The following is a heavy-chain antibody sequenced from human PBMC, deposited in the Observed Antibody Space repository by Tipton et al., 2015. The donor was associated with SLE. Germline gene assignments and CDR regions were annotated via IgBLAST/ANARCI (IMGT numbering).Heavy chain of an antibody. CDR3: AKLLAGGPLGDYFDY. J-gene: IGHJ4*02. CDR1: GFIVNSNY. V-gene: IGHV3-53*05. D-gene: IGHD2-15*01. CDR2: LYPNGNT. Sequence: GSLRLSCAASGFIVNSNYMNWLRQAPGKGLEWVSILYPNGNTYYADSVRGRFTISRDNSKNTLYLQMNSLRTEDTAIYYCAKLLAGGPLGDYFDYWGQGTLVTVSS.